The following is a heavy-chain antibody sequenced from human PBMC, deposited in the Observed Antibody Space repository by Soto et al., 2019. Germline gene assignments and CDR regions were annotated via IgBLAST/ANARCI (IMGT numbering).Heavy chain of an antibody. D-gene: IGHD3-10*01. CDR1: GGSISSGSYY. CDR3: ARHYPFGSGSHSPYYFDS. J-gene: IGHJ4*02. CDR2: VHYSGTA. V-gene: IGHV4-39*01. Sequence: PSETLSLTGTVSGGSISSGSYYWAWIRQPPGEGLDWIGNVHYSGTAYYNPSLKSRITISVDTSKNQFSLKLNSVTAADTAVYYCARHYPFGSGSHSPYYFDSWGQGTLVTVSS.